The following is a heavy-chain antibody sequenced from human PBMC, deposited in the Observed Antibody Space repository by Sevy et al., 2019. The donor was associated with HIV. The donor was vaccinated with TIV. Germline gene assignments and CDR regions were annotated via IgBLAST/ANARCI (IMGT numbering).Heavy chain of an antibody. Sequence: GGSLRLSCAASGFTFSSYWMSWFRQAPGKGLEWVADIKQDGSEKYYVDSVKGRFTISRDNAKNSLYLQMNSLRAEDTAVYYCARAVDSSSWLPYNWFDPWGQRTLVTVSS. CDR3: ARAVDSSSWLPYNWFDP. CDR2: IKQDGSEK. J-gene: IGHJ5*02. D-gene: IGHD6-13*01. V-gene: IGHV3-7*01. CDR1: GFTFSSYW.